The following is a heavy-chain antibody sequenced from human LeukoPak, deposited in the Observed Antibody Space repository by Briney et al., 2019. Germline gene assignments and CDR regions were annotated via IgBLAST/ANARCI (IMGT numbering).Heavy chain of an antibody. CDR2: IKQDGSEK. CDR3: AKYFGSGSYSSNFLNFDF. V-gene: IGHV3-7*03. CDR1: GFTFSSYW. J-gene: IGHJ4*02. D-gene: IGHD3-10*01. Sequence: GGSLRLSCAASGFTFSSYWMSWVRQAPGKGLEWVANIKQDGSEKYYVDSVKGRFTISRDNAKNSLYLQMNSLRAEDTAVYYCAKYFGSGSYSSNFLNFDFWGQGTLVTVSS.